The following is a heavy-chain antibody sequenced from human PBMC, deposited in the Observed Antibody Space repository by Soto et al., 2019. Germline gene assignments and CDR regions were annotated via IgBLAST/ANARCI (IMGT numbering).Heavy chain of an antibody. CDR3: AKDESFTVGISAFDI. CDR2: ISWNSGSI. CDR1: GFTFDDYA. V-gene: IGHV3-9*01. J-gene: IGHJ3*02. Sequence: EVQLVESGGGLVQPGRSLRLSCAASGFTFDDYAMHWVRQAPGKGLAWVSGISWNSGSIGYADSVKGRFTISRDNAKNSLYLQMNSLRAEDTALYYCAKDESFTVGISAFDIWGQGTMVTVSS.